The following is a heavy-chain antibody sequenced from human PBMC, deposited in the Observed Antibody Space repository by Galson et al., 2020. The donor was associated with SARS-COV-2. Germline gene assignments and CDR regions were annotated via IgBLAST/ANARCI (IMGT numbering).Heavy chain of an antibody. J-gene: IGHJ5*02. D-gene: IGHD6-13*01. CDR1: GYTFTSSP. V-gene: IGHV1-3*01. CDR3: ARGMEAVGPDCFDP. CDR2: INAAKGNT. Sequence: ASVKVSCKASGYTFTSSPVHWVRQAPGQRPEWMGWINAAKGNTKYSQKFQGRVSIIRDTSATTVYMELSSLRSEDTAVYYCARGMEAVGPDCFDPWGQGTLVTVSS.